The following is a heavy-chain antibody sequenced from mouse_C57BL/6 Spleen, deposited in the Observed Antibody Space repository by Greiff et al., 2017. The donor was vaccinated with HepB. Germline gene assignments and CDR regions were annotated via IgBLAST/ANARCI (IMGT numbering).Heavy chain of an antibody. CDR3: ARLPDWYFDV. V-gene: IGHV5-4*03. Sequence: EVKLVESGGGLVKPGGSLKLSCAASGFTFSSYAMSWVRQTPEKRLEWVATISDGGSYTYYPDNVKGRFTISRDNAKNNLYLQMSHLKSEDTAMYYCARLPDWYFDVWGTGTTVTVSS. CDR2: ISDGGSYT. J-gene: IGHJ1*03. CDR1: GFTFSSYA.